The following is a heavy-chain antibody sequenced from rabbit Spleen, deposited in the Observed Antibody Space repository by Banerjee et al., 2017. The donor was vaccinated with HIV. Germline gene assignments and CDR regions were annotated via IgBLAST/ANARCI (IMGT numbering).Heavy chain of an antibody. V-gene: IGHV1S40*01. J-gene: IGHJ4*01. Sequence: QSLEESGGDLVKPGASLTLTCTASGFSFSSKYWICWVRQAPGKGPEWIACIYTGSSGSTYYASWAKGRFTITKTSSTTVTLQMTSLTAADTATYFCARWGVVGDYFNLWGQGTLVTVS. CDR1: GFSFSSKYW. CDR2: IYTGSSGST. D-gene: IGHD2-1*01. CDR3: ARWGVVGDYFNL.